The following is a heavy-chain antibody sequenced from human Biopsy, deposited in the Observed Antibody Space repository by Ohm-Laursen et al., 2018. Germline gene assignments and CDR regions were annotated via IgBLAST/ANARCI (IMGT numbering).Heavy chain of an antibody. J-gene: IGHJ6*02. CDR2: INHRGSA. CDR3: ARALDYYDPYYYYAMDV. V-gene: IGHV4-34*01. Sequence: SETLSLTCEVYGKTFSDYYWTWIRQPPGKGLEWIGEINHRGSASYNPSLESRITVLVDTSKNQFSLKLRSVSAADTAVYFCARALDYYDPYYYYAMDVWGQGTSVTVSS. CDR1: GKTFSDYY. D-gene: IGHD3-16*01.